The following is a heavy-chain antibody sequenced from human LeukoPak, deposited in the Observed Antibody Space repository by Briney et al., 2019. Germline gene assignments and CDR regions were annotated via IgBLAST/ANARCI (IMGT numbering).Heavy chain of an antibody. CDR1: GFTFSSYA. D-gene: IGHD2-2*01. CDR2: ISGSGGST. Sequence: GGSLRLSCAASGFTFSSYAMSWVRQAPGKGLEWVSAISGSGGSTYYADSVKGRFTVSRDNSKNTLYLQMNSLRAEDTAVYYCANGYQLRPFDYWGQGTLVTVSS. J-gene: IGHJ4*02. V-gene: IGHV3-23*01. CDR3: ANGYQLRPFDY.